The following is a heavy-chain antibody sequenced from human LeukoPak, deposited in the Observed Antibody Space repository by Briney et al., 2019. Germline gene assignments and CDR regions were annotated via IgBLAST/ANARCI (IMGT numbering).Heavy chain of an antibody. V-gene: IGHV3-49*02. CDR1: GFTFGYYA. Sequence: GGSLRLFCTASGFTFGYYAMSWVRQAPGKGLEWVSFIRSKAYGGTTEYAASVKGRFTISRDDSKSIAYLQMNNLKTEDTAVYYCTRVSLVAASVFFDYWGRGTLLTVSS. CDR3: TRVSLVAASVFFDY. D-gene: IGHD2-15*01. CDR2: IRSKAYGGTT. J-gene: IGHJ4*02.